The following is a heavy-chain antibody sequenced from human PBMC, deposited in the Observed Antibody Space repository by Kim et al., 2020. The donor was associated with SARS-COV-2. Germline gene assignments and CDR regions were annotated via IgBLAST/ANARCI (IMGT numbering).Heavy chain of an antibody. CDR2: ISYDGSNK. J-gene: IGHJ3*02. D-gene: IGHD6-13*01. CDR3: AREGAFGQQLVLKSPSPDAFDI. Sequence: GGSLRLSCAASGFTFSSYAMHWVRQAPGKGLEWVAVISYDGSNKYYADSVKGRFTISRDNSKNTLYLQMNSLRAEDTAVYYCAREGAFGQQLVLKSPSPDAFDIWGQGTMVTVSS. V-gene: IGHV3-30-3*01. CDR1: GFTFSSYA.